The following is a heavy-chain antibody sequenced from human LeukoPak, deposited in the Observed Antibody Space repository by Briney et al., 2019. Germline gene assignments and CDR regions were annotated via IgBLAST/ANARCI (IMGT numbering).Heavy chain of an antibody. J-gene: IGHJ5*02. CDR2: IKGDGSEK. CDR1: GFSFSTFW. Sequence: PGGSLRLSCVTSGFSFSTFWMNWVRQAPGKVLEWVANIKGDGSEKYYVDSVKGRFTISRDNAKNSLYLQMNILRAEDTAVYYCSRDHYDSYAWDQGTLVTVSS. V-gene: IGHV3-7*01. D-gene: IGHD3-22*01. CDR3: SRDHYDSYA.